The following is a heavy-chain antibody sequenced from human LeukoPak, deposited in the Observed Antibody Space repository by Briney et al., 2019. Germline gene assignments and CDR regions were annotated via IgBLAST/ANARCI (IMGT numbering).Heavy chain of an antibody. Sequence: SETLSLTCTVSGGSISSYYWSWIRQPPGKGLEWIGYIYYSGSTNYNPSLKSRVTISVDTSKNQFSLKLSSVTAADTAVYYCARGSSGWYDYWGQGTLVTVSS. CDR3: ARGSSGWYDY. CDR1: GGSISSYY. CDR2: IYYSGST. V-gene: IGHV4-59*01. J-gene: IGHJ4*02. D-gene: IGHD6-19*01.